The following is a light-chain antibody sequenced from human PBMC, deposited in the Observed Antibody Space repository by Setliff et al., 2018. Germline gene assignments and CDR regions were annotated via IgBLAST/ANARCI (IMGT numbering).Light chain of an antibody. J-gene: IGLJ2*01. Sequence: QSALTQPPSASGSPGQSVTLSCTGTSSDVGAYKYVSWYQQHAGKAPKLLISNVSNRPSGVSHRFSGSKSGNTASLTISWLQAEDEADYYCSSYTTSSLRVLGGGTKVTVL. V-gene: IGLV2-14*03. CDR2: NVS. CDR3: SSYTTSSLRV. CDR1: SSDVGAYKY.